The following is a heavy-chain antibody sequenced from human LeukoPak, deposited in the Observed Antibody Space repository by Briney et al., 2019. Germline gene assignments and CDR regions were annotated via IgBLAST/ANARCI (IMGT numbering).Heavy chain of an antibody. D-gene: IGHD5-12*01. V-gene: IGHV3-21*01. CDR1: GFTFSSYS. Sequence: GGSLRLSCAASGFTFSSYSMSWVRQAPGKGLEWVSSVTSRSSHIYYADSVRGRFTISRDNAKKSLYLQMNSLRVEDTAAYFCARAGGIESAFDWGQGTLVTVSS. J-gene: IGHJ4*02. CDR3: ARAGGIESAFD. CDR2: VTSRSSHI.